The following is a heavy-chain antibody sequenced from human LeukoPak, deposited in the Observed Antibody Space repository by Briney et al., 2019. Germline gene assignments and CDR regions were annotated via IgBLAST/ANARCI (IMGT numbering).Heavy chain of an antibody. CDR1: GFTFSGHA. CDR3: LPELGAKNYFDY. J-gene: IGHJ4*02. V-gene: IGHV3-30*03. D-gene: IGHD1-14*01. Sequence: PGGSLRLSCAASGFTFSGHAMHWVRRAPGKGLELLAYISHDGSYQYHVDSVKGRFTVSRDNSKNTLYLQMNSLSAEDSAVYYCLPELGAKNYFDYWGQGTLVTVSS. CDR2: ISHDGSYQ.